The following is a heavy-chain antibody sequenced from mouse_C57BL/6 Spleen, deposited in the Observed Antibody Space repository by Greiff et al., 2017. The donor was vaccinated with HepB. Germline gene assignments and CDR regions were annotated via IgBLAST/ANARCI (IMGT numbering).Heavy chain of an antibody. J-gene: IGHJ1*03. CDR3: ARGPLYDYYWYFDV. D-gene: IGHD2-4*01. CDR2: IYPSDSET. V-gene: IGHV1-61*01. CDR1: GYTFTSYW. Sequence: QVQLQQPGAELVRPGSSVKLSCKASGYTFTSYWMDWVKQRPGQGLEWIGNIYPSDSETHYNQKFKDKATLTVDKSSSTAYMQLSSLTSEDSAVYYCARGPLYDYYWYFDVWGTGTTVTVSS.